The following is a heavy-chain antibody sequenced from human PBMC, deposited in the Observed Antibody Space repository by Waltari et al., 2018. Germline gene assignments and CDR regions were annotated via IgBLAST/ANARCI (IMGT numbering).Heavy chain of an antibody. J-gene: IGHJ4*02. D-gene: IGHD2-15*01. V-gene: IGHV1-69*02. Sequence: QVQLVQSGAEVKKPGSSVKVSCKASGGTFSSYTISWGLQAPGEGLEWMGSIIPIFGNANNARKFQGRVTITADKSPSTAYMGLSSLRSDDTAVYYCATILGSGFGYWGQGTLVTVSS. CDR3: ATILGSGFGY. CDR1: GGTFSSYT. CDR2: IIPIFGNA.